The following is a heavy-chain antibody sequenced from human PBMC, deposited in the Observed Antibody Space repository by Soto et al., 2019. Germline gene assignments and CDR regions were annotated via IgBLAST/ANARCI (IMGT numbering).Heavy chain of an antibody. V-gene: IGHV1-8*01. J-gene: IGHJ5*02. CDR1: GYSFTRHD. CDR3: ARGAYNDYSHWFDP. D-gene: IGHD4-4*01. CDR2: MNPNSGNA. Sequence: QVQLVQSGAEVRKPGASVRVSCKATGYSFTRHDINWLRQAAGQGLEWMGWMNPNSGNAVYAQKFQDSVTMTRNTSITTAYIEVTSLKSEDTAVYFCARGAYNDYSHWFDPWGQGTLVTVST.